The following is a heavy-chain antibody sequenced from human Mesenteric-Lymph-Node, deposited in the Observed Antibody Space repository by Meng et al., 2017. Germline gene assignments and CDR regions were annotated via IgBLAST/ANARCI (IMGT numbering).Heavy chain of an antibody. Sequence: QVRLVKAGAEVKKPGASVKVSCKVSGYTLTELSMHWVRQAPGKGLEWMGGFDPEDGETIYAQKFQGRVTMTEDTSTDTAYMELSSLRSEDTAVYYCARGWYSSYYFDYWGQGTLVTVSS. D-gene: IGHD2-15*01. CDR3: ARGWYSSYYFDY. CDR2: FDPEDGET. V-gene: IGHV1-24*01. CDR1: GYTLTELS. J-gene: IGHJ4*02.